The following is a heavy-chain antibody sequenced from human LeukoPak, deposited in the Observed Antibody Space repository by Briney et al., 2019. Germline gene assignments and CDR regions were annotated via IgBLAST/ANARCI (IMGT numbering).Heavy chain of an antibody. CDR1: GGSISYGGYY. D-gene: IGHD3-22*01. V-gene: IGHV4-31*03. CDR2: MHYSGDT. J-gene: IGHJ3*02. CDR3: ARRVPDSSAPGIAFDI. Sequence: SETLSLTCTVSGGSISYGGYYWTWIRQHPGKGLEWIGYMHYSGDTHYNPSLKSRLTMSVDTSKNHFSLKLSSVTAADMAMYYCARRVPDSSAPGIAFDIWGQGTMVTVSP.